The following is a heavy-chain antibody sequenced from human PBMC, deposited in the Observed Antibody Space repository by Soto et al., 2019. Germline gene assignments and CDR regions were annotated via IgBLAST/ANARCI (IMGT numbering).Heavy chain of an antibody. CDR3: VGDDYYDLFDY. V-gene: IGHV2-5*01. J-gene: IGHJ4*02. D-gene: IGHD3-22*01. CDR2: IYWNDDK. Sequence: QITLKESGPTLVKPTQTLTLTCTFSGFSLSTSGVGVGWIRQPPGKALEWLALIYWNDDKRYSPSLKSRLTITKDTSKNQVVLKMTNMDPVDTATYYCVGDDYYDLFDYWGKGTLVTVSS. CDR1: GFSLSTSGVG.